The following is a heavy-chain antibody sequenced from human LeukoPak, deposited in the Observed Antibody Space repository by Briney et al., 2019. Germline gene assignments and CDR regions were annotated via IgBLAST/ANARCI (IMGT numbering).Heavy chain of an antibody. CDR2: IYYSGST. CDR3: ARGSPRVAYYFDY. Sequence: SETLFLTCTVSGCSISSYYWSWIRQPPGKGLEWIGYIYYSGSTNYNPSLKSRVTISVDTSKNQFSLKLSSVTAADTAVYYCARGSPRVAYYFDYWGQGTLVTVSS. D-gene: IGHD3-3*01. CDR1: GCSISSYY. V-gene: IGHV4-59*01. J-gene: IGHJ4*02.